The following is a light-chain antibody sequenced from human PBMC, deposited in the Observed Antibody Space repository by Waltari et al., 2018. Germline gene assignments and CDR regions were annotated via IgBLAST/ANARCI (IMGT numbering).Light chain of an antibody. Sequence: DTVVIQSPYSLAVSLGERATINCKSSQSVLYSSNNRNYLAWYQQKPRQPPRLLIYWASTRESGVPERFSGSGSGTDFTLVISSLQAEDVGVYYCQQYAFIPHTFGRGTKLEIK. J-gene: IGKJ2*01. V-gene: IGKV4-1*01. CDR1: QSVLYSSNNRNY. CDR3: QQYAFIPHT. CDR2: WAS.